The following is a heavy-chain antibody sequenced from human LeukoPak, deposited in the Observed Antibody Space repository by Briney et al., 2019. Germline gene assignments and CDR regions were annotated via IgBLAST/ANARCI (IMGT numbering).Heavy chain of an antibody. D-gene: IGHD3-16*01. V-gene: IGHV3-30-3*01. CDR3: ARDLGESRTYYFDY. Sequence: PGRSLRLSCAASGFTFSSYAMHWVRQAPGKGLEWVAVISYDGSNKYYADSVKGRFTISRDNSKNTLYLQMNSLRAEDTAVYYCARDLGESRTYYFDYWGQGTLVTVSS. CDR1: GFTFSSYA. CDR2: ISYDGSNK. J-gene: IGHJ4*02.